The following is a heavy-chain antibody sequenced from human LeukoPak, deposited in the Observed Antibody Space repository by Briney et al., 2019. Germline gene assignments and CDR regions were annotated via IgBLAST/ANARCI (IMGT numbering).Heavy chain of an antibody. D-gene: IGHD6-6*01. CDR3: ARDGYSSSSFTPFDY. CDR1: GGTFSSYA. Sequence: SVKVSCKASGGTFSSYAISWVRQAPGQGLEWMGGIIPISGTANYAQKFQGRVTITADESTSTAYMELSSLRSEDTAVYYCARDGYSSSSFTPFDYWGQGTLVTVSS. J-gene: IGHJ4*02. V-gene: IGHV1-69*01. CDR2: IIPISGTA.